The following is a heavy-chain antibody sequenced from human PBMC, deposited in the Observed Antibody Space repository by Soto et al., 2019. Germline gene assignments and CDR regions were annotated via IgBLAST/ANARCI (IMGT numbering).Heavy chain of an antibody. V-gene: IGHV3-33*01. CDR3: ARDFGRITMVRGVMFYANYYHHYHLAV. CDR1: GFTFSSYG. Sequence: GGSLRLSCAASGFTFSSYGMHWVRQAPGKGLEWVAVIWYDGSNKYYADSVKGRFTISRDNSKNTLYLQMNSLRAEDTAVYYCARDFGRITMVRGVMFYANYYHHYHLAVRGQGTTVTVSS. CDR2: IWYDGSNK. D-gene: IGHD3-10*01. J-gene: IGHJ6*03.